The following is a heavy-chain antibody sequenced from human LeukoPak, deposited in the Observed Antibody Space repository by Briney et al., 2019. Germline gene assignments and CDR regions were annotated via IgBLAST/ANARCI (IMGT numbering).Heavy chain of an antibody. CDR2: ISSIRSYI. J-gene: IGHJ4*02. Sequence: GGSLRLSCAGSGFTFSDYSMNWVRQAPGKGLEWVSSISSIRSYIHYGDSAKGRFTISRDNAKNSLYLQMNSLGAEDTAVYYCARGRYTYGGAVGDYFDYWGQGTLVTVFS. D-gene: IGHD5-18*01. V-gene: IGHV3-21*04. CDR1: GFTFSDYS. CDR3: ARGRYTYGGAVGDYFDY.